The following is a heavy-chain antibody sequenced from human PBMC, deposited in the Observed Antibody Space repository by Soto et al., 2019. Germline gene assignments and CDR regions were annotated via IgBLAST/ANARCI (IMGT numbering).Heavy chain of an antibody. D-gene: IGHD3-10*01. CDR3: VRVYGSGSYPYYYYGMDV. J-gene: IGHJ6*02. CDR1: VGTISSDA. Sequence: GASVKVSCKASVGTISSDAISWVRQAPGQGLEWMGGIIPLFDRANYAQKFQGRVTITADESTNTAYMELSSLKSEDTAVYYCVRVYGSGSYPYYYYGMDVWGQGTTVTVSS. CDR2: IIPLFDRA. V-gene: IGHV1-69*13.